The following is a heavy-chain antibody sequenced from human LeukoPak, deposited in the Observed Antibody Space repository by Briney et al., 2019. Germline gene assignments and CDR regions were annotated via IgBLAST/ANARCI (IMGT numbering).Heavy chain of an antibody. CDR1: GFTFSDYS. Sequence: PGRSLRLSCAASGFTFSDYSMIWVRQAPGKGLEWVSSFTSSSNYIYNAEPVKGRFAISRDNAKNSLYLQMNSLRAEDTAVYYCARDYTGTLDYWGQGTLVTLSS. V-gene: IGHV3-21*01. D-gene: IGHD1-1*01. CDR2: FTSSSNYI. CDR3: ARDYTGTLDY. J-gene: IGHJ4*02.